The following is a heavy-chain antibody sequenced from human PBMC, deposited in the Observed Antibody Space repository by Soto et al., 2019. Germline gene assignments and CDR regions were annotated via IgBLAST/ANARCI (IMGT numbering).Heavy chain of an antibody. CDR3: ARIRTSGYSYTDAFDV. D-gene: IGHD3-22*01. J-gene: IGHJ3*01. CDR2: ISNSGRTI. CDR1: GFSLNDYS. Sequence: GGSLRLSCAASGFSLNDYSMNWVRQAPGKGLEWVSYISNSGRTIYYADSVKGRFTISRDNAKDSVNLQMNSLRDEDTAVYYCARIRTSGYSYTDAFDVWGQGTMVTVSS. V-gene: IGHV3-48*02.